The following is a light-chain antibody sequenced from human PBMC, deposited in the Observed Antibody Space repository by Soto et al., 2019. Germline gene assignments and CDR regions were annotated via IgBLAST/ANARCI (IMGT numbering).Light chain of an antibody. CDR2: EGS. CDR3: CSYAGSSTLVV. J-gene: IGLJ2*01. CDR1: SSDVGSYNI. Sequence: QSALTQPASVSGSPGQSITISCTGTSSDVGSYNIVSWYQQHPGKAPKLMIYEGSKRPSGVSNRFSGSKSGNMASLTISGLPAEDEADYYCCSYAGSSTLVVFGGGTKLTVL. V-gene: IGLV2-23*01.